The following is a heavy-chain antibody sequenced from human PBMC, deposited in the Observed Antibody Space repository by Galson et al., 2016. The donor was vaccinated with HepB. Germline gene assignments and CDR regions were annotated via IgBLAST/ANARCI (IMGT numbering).Heavy chain of an antibody. CDR2: IYSDDTT. Sequence: SLRLSCAASGFTVSSNYMTWVRQAPGKGLEWVSIIYSDDTTYYADSVKGRFTISRDNSKNTLYLQMKSLRAEDTAVYYCAKGIGLVFSFGTWGQGTLVTVSS. J-gene: IGHJ5*02. D-gene: IGHD3/OR15-3a*01. V-gene: IGHV3-53*01. CDR3: AKGIGLVFSFGT. CDR1: GFTVSSNY.